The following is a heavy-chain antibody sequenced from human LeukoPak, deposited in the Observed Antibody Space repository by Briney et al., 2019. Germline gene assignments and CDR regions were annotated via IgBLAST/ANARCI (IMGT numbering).Heavy chain of an antibody. CDR1: GFTFSSYW. V-gene: IGHV3-74*01. CDR2: IKSDGST. CDR3: ARAPSEIGGYYPEYFRH. D-gene: IGHD3-22*01. J-gene: IGHJ1*01. Sequence: SGGSLRPSCAASGFTFSSYWMHWVRHAPGKGLVWVSRIKSDGSTRYADSVKGRFTVSRDNAKNTVSLQMNSLRAEDTGVYYCARAPSEIGGYYPEYFRHWGQGTLVIVSS.